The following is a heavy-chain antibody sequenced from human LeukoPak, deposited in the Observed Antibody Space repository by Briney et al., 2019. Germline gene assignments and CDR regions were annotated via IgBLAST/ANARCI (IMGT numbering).Heavy chain of an antibody. CDR2: IYYSGTT. V-gene: IGHV4-61*07. Sequence: YIYYSGTTNYTPSLKSRVTISVDTSKNQFSLKLSSVTAADTAVYYCARLGGEGALYYVDYWGQGTLVTVSS. CDR3: ARLGGEGALYYVDY. D-gene: IGHD2-21*01. J-gene: IGHJ4*02.